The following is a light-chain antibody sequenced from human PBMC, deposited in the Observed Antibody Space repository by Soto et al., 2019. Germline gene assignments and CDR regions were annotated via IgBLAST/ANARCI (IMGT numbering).Light chain of an antibody. V-gene: IGLV2-14*01. J-gene: IGLJ1*01. Sequence: QSVLTQPASVSGSPGQSITISCTGTSSDVGGYNYVSWYQQHPGKASKLMIYEVSNRPSGVSNRFSGSKSGNTASLTISGLQAEDEADYYCSSYTSSIYVFGTGTKVTVL. CDR1: SSDVGGYNY. CDR3: SSYTSSIYV. CDR2: EVS.